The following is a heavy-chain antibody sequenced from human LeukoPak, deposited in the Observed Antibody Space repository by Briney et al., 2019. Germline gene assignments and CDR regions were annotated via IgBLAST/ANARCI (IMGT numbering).Heavy chain of an antibody. CDR2: INPSGGST. CDR3: AADREPTDPYKWVDP. V-gene: IGHV1-46*01. J-gene: IGHJ5*02. Sequence: GASVKVSCKASGYTFTSYYMHWVRQAPGQGLEWMGIINPSGGSTSYAQKFQGRVTMTRDTSTCTVYMELSSLRSEDTAVYYCAADREPTDPYKWVDPWGQGTQVIVSS. D-gene: IGHD1-1*01. CDR1: GYTFTSYY.